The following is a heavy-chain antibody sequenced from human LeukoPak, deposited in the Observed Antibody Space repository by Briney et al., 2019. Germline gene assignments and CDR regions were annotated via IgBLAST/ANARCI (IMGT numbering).Heavy chain of an antibody. V-gene: IGHV4-34*01. CDR1: GGSFSGYY. CDR2: INHSGST. D-gene: IGHD3-22*01. CDR3: ARVVHDSSGYYTAYYFDS. Sequence: PSETLSLTCAVYGGSFSGYYWSWIRQPPGKGLEWIGEINHSGSTNYNPSLKSRVTISVDTSKNQFSLKLSSVTAADTAVYYCARVVHDSSGYYTAYYFDSWDQGTLVTVSS. J-gene: IGHJ4*02.